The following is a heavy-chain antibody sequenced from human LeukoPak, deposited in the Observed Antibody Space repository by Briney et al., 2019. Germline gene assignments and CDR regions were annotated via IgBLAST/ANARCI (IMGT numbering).Heavy chain of an antibody. CDR1: GGTFSSYA. Sequence: ASVKVSCKASGGTFSSYAISWVRQAPGQGLEWMGGIIPIVGTANYAQKFQGRVTITTDESTSTACMELSSLRSEDTAVYCCARDDGIAAACLSGLDPWGQGTLVTVCS. D-gene: IGHD6-13*01. J-gene: IGHJ5*02. CDR2: IIPIVGTA. V-gene: IGHV1-69*05. CDR3: ARDDGIAAACLSGLDP.